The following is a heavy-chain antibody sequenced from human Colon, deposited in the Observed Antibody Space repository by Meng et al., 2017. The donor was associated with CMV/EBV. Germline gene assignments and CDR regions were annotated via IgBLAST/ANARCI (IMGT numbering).Heavy chain of an antibody. V-gene: IGHV3-53*05. CDR2: IYSGGIHSDGDT. Sequence: GGSLRPSCAASGFHVRSNYMAWVRQAPGKGLEWVSVIYSGGIHSDGDTYHTDSVKGRFTISRDNSKNTLYLQMDSLRTEDTAVYYCARREILGYSEGLYAFNVWGQGTRVTVSS. J-gene: IGHJ3*01. CDR1: GFHVRSNY. CDR3: ARREILGYSEGLYAFNV. D-gene: IGHD5-18*01.